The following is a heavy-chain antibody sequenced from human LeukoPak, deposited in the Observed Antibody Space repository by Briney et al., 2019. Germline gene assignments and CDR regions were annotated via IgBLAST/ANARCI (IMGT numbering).Heavy chain of an antibody. D-gene: IGHD3-22*01. CDR2: IYHSGST. J-gene: IGHJ4*02. V-gene: IGHV4-38-2*02. CDR3: ARVSSYYDSSGYVGY. Sequence: SETLSLTCTVSGYSISSGYHWGWIRQPPGKGLEWIGSIYHSGSTYYNPSLKSRVTISVDTSKNQFSLKLSSVTAADTAVYYCARVSSYYDSSGYVGYWGQGTLVTVSS. CDR1: GYSISSGYH.